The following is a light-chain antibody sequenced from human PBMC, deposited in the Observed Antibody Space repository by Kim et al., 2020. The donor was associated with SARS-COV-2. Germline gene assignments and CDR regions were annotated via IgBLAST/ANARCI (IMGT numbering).Light chain of an antibody. CDR3: QQYNNYPPLT. Sequence: SVGDRVTMTCRASQSISSCLAWYQQKPGKAPKPLIYNASSLESGVPSRFSGSGSGTEFTLTINSLQPDDFATYYCQQYNNYPPLTFGGGTKVDIK. J-gene: IGKJ4*01. CDR1: QSISSC. V-gene: IGKV1-5*03. CDR2: NAS.